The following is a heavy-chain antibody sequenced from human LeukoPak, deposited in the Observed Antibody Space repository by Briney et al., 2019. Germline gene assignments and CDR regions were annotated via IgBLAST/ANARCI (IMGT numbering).Heavy chain of an antibody. CDR2: IYAHGTNT. Sequence: PGGSLRLSCAASGFTLSTYWTHWVRQAPGKGLVWVSNIYAHGTNTTYADSVKGRFTISRDSAKNTVFLQMNSLRAEDTAVYYCAAYGDNSDFAYWGQGTLVTVSS. CDR3: AAYGDNSDFAY. J-gene: IGHJ4*02. CDR1: GFTLSTYW. D-gene: IGHD4-23*01. V-gene: IGHV3-74*01.